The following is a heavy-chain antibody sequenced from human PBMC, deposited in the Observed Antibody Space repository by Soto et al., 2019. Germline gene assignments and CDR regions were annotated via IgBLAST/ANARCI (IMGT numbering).Heavy chain of an antibody. CDR1: GFSFSSYW. V-gene: IGHV3-74*01. Sequence: DVQLVESGGGLVQPGGSLTLSCEASGFSFSSYWMHWVRQAPGKGLVWVSRIKTDGSIINYADFVEGRFTNSRDNAKNTLFLQMNSLRVEDPAVYYCARVKQGACYFDLWGRGTLVTVSS. D-gene: IGHD3-16*01. CDR2: IKTDGSII. J-gene: IGHJ2*01. CDR3: ARVKQGACYFDL.